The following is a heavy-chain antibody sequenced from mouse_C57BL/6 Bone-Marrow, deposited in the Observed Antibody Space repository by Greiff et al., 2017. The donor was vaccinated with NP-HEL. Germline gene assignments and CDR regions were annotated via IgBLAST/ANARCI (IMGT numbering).Heavy chain of an antibody. D-gene: IGHD2-3*01. CDR3: ARGGYYRGAMDY. J-gene: IGHJ4*01. Sequence: QVQLQQSGAELVRPGASVKLSCKASGYTFTDYYINWVKQRPGQGLEWIARIYPGSGNTYYNEKFKGKATLTAEKSSSTAYMQLSSLTSEDSAVYFCARGGYYRGAMDYWGQGTSVTGSS. V-gene: IGHV1-76*01. CDR1: GYTFTDYY. CDR2: IYPGSGNT.